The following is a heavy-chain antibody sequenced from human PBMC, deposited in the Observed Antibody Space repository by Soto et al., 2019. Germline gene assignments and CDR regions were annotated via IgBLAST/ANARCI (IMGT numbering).Heavy chain of an antibody. CDR2: ISAYNGNT. CDR1: GYTFTSYG. V-gene: IGHV1-18*01. J-gene: IGHJ4*02. CDR3: ARGSRNRYLTGYYI. Sequence: ASVKVSCKASGYTFTSYGISWVRQAPGQGLEWMGWISAYNGNTNYAQKLQGRVTMTTNTSTSTAYMELSSLRSEDTAVYYCARGSRNRYLTGYYIWGQGTLVTVSS. D-gene: IGHD3-9*01.